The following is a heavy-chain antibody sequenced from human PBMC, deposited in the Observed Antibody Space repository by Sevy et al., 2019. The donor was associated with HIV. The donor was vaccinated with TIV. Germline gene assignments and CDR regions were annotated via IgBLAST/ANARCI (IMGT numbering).Heavy chain of an antibody. CDR2: INPNSGGT. D-gene: IGHD3-22*01. V-gene: IGHV1-2*02. CDR3: TRGPSGFSGSDLAY. J-gene: IGHJ4*02. CDR1: GYTFTGYY. Sequence: ASVKVSCKASGYTFTGYYMHWVRQAPGLGLEWMGWINPNSGGTKYGQTFQGRVTMTRDTSISTAYMELSRVKSDDTAVYYCTRGPSGFSGSDLAYWGQRTLVTVSS.